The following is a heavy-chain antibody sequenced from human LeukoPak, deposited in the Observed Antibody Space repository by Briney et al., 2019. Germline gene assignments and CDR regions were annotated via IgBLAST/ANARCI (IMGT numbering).Heavy chain of an antibody. J-gene: IGHJ3*02. V-gene: IGHV1-8*03. CDR1: GYTFTSYD. D-gene: IGHD2-15*01. CDR3: ARERYCSGGSCYHDAFGI. Sequence: GASVKVSCKASGYTFTSYDINWVRQATGQGLEWMGWMNPNSGNTGYAQKFQGRVTITRNTSISTAYMELSSLRSEDTAVYYCARERYCSGGSCYHDAFGIWGQGTMVTVSS. CDR2: MNPNSGNT.